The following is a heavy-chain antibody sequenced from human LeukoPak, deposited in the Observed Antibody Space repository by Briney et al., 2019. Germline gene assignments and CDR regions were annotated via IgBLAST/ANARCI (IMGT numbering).Heavy chain of an antibody. D-gene: IGHD2-15*01. CDR2: IIPILGIA. Sequence: ASVKVSCKASGGTFSSYAISWVRQAPGQGLEWMGRIIPILGIANYAQKFQGRVTITADKSTSTAYMELSRLRSDDTAVYYCARDKLVVVVATGSNGMDVWGQGTTVTVSS. CDR1: GGTFSSYA. V-gene: IGHV1-69*04. CDR3: ARDKLVVVVATGSNGMDV. J-gene: IGHJ6*02.